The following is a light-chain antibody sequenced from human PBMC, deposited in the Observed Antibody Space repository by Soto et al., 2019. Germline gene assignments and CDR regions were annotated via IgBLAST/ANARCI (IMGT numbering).Light chain of an antibody. CDR1: QSVSDNY. CDR3: RQYGFSLRT. CDR2: GAS. V-gene: IGKV3-20*01. J-gene: IGKJ1*01. Sequence: EIVLTQSPGTLSLSPGERATLSCRASQSVSDNYLAWYQRKPGQAPRLLIYGASSRASGIPDRFSGSGSGTDFTLTISRLEPEDFAVYYCRQYGFSLRTFGQGSKVE.